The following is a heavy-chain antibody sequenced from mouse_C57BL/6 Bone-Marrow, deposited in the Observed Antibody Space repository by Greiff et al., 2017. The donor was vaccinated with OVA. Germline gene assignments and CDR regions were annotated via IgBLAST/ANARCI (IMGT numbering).Heavy chain of an antibody. Sequence: QVQLQQPGAELVRPGSSVKLSCKASGYTFTSYWMDWVKQRPGQGLEWIGTIYPSDSETHYNQKFKDKATLTVDKSSSTAYMQLSSLTSEDSAVYYCARDPFAYWGQGTLVTVSA. V-gene: IGHV1-61*01. CDR3: ARDPFAY. J-gene: IGHJ3*01. CDR2: IYPSDSET. CDR1: GYTFTSYW.